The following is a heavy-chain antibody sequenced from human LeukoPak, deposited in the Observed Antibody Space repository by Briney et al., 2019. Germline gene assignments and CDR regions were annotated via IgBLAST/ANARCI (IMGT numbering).Heavy chain of an antibody. V-gene: IGHV4-34*01. CDR2: INHSGST. J-gene: IGHJ5*02. CDR3: ARARSYIVVVVAATPRAWFDP. D-gene: IGHD2-15*01. CDR1: GGSFSGYY. Sequence: SETLSLTCAVYGGSFSGYYWSWIRQPPGKGLEWIGEINHSGSTNYNPSLKSRVTISVDTPKNQFSLKLSSVTAADTAVYYCARARSYIVVVVAATPRAWFDPWGQGTLVTVSS.